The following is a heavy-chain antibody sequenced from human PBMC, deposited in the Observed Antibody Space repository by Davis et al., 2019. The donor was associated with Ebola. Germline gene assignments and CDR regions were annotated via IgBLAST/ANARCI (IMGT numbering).Heavy chain of an antibody. CDR1: GFTFSSYA. D-gene: IGHD3-3*01. J-gene: IGHJ4*02. Sequence: GESLKISCAASGFTFSSYATSWVRQAPGKGLEWVSAISGSGGSTYYADSVKGRFTISRDNSKNTLYLQMNSLRAEDTAVYYCAKALSRFTIFGVVIMGFDYWGQGTLVTVSS. CDR3: AKALSRFTIFGVVIMGFDY. CDR2: ISGSGGST. V-gene: IGHV3-23*01.